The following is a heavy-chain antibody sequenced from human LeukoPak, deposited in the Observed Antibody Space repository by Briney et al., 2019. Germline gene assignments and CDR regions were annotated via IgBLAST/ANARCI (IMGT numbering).Heavy chain of an antibody. V-gene: IGHV3-66*01. D-gene: IGHD1-26*01. CDR2: IYSGGYT. CDR3: ARRLEYSGSKGVFDY. J-gene: IGHJ4*02. Sequence: GGSLRLSCAASGFTVTTNYMTWVRQAPGKGLEWVSIIYSGGYTDYADSVKGRFTISRDNSKNTLDLQMNSLRAEDTTVYYCARRLEYSGSKGVFDYWGQGTLVTVSS. CDR1: GFTVTTNY.